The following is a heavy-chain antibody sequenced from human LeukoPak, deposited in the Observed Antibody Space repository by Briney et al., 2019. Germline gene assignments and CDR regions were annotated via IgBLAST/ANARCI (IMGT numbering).Heavy chain of an antibody. CDR1: GGTFSSYA. CDR2: IIPIFGTA. V-gene: IGHV1-69*06. J-gene: IGHJ4*02. CDR3: ARDWGTGEDY. Sequence: ASVKVSCKASGGTFSSYAISCGRQAPGQGLEWMGGIIPIFGTANYAQKFQGRVTITADKSTSTAYMELSSLRSEDTAVYYCARDWGTGEDYWGQGTLVTVSS. D-gene: IGHD7-27*01.